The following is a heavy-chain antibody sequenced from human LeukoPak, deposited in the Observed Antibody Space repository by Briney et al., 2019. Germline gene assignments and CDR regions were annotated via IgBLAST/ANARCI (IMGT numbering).Heavy chain of an antibody. D-gene: IGHD6-13*01. V-gene: IGHV4-34*01. CDR1: GGSSSGYY. CDR3: AREVCSSSWYSDY. J-gene: IGHJ4*02. Sequence: SETLSLTCAVYGGSSSGYYWSWIRQPPGKGLEWIGEISHSGNTNYNPSLKSRVTISIDTSKNQFSLKLNSVTAADAAVYYCAREVCSSSWYSDYWGQGTLVTVSS. CDR2: ISHSGNT.